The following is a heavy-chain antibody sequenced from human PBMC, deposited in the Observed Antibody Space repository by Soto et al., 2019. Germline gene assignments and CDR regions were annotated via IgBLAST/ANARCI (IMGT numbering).Heavy chain of an antibody. V-gene: IGHV3-48*03. J-gene: IGHJ2*01. D-gene: IGHD2-15*01. CDR1: GLTFSSYE. CDR3: ARDGRIRRPDWYFDL. CDR2: ISRSGSTI. Sequence: PGGSLRLSCAASGLTFSSYEMNWVRQAPGKGLEWVSYISRSGSTIYYADSVKGRVTIARDNAKNSLYLQMNSLRAEDTAVSYCARDGRIRRPDWYFDLWGRGTLVTVSS.